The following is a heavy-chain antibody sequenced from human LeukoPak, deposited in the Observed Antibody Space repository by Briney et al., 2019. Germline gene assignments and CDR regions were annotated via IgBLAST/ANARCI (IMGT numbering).Heavy chain of an antibody. CDR3: ASLPGSYSAFDI. V-gene: IGHV3-7*01. J-gene: IGHJ3*02. CDR1: GFTFSGYS. Sequence: GGSLRLSCAASGFTFSGYSMHWVRQAPGKGLEWVANIKQDGSEKYYVDSVKGRFTISRDNAKNSLYLQMNSLRAEDTAVYYCASLPGSYSAFDIWGQGTMVTVSS. CDR2: IKQDGSEK. D-gene: IGHD1-26*01.